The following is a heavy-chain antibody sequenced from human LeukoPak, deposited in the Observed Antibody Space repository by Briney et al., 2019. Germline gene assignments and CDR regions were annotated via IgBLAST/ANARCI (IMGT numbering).Heavy chain of an antibody. CDR3: ARGIHLDRGVVPAAPLGHV. CDR2: IQNDGTKQ. D-gene: IGHD2-2*01. V-gene: IGHV3-30*02. CDR1: GFTFSKYG. J-gene: IGHJ6*02. Sequence: PGGSLRLSCAASGFTFSKYGLHWVRQAPGKGLEWVAFIQNDGTKQWYADSVKGRFTISRGNAKNSLYLQMNSLRAEDTAVYYCARGIHLDRGVVPAAPLGHVWGQGTTVTVSS.